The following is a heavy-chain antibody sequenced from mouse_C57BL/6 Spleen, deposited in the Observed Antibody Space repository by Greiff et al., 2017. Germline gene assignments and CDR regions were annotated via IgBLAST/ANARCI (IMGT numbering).Heavy chain of an antibody. V-gene: IGHV3-6*01. D-gene: IGHD2-4*01. Sequence: EVKLMESGPGLVKPSQSLSLTCSVTGYSITSGYYWNWIRQFPGNKLEWMGYISYDGSNNYNPSLKNRISITRDTSKNQFFLKLNSVTTEDTATYYCARGGDYDGAYDFDYWGQGTTLTVSS. CDR1: GYSITSGYY. CDR2: ISYDGSN. J-gene: IGHJ2*01. CDR3: ARGGDYDGAYDFDY.